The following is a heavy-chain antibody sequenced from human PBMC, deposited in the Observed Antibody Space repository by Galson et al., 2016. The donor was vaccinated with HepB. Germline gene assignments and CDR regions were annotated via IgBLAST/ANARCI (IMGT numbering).Heavy chain of an antibody. CDR1: GGTFSSYG. J-gene: IGHJ3*02. CDR2: IIPVLGTA. Sequence: SVKVSCKASGGTFSSYGVNWVRQAPGQGLEWMGGIIPVLGTANYAQRFQGRVTITADKSTSTAFMELSSLRSEDTAVYYCARAGGVGGIHDAFDIWGQGTTVTVSS. D-gene: IGHD3-16*01. CDR3: ARAGGVGGIHDAFDI. V-gene: IGHV1-69*06.